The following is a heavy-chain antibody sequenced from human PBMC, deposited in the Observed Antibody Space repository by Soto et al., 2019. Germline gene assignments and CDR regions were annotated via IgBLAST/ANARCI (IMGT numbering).Heavy chain of an antibody. J-gene: IGHJ5*02. D-gene: IGHD6-13*01. V-gene: IGHV2-26*04. CDR3: ASTYSTSWYWFDP. CDR2: IFWNDEK. Sequence: QVTVKESGPVLVKPTETLTLTCTVSGFSLSNAGLGVSWLRQPPGKALEWIAHIFWNDEKSYSTSLKSRLTISKDTSKSQVVLTMTNMDPVDTATYYCASTYSTSWYWFDPWGQGTLVTVSS. CDR1: GFSLSNAGLG.